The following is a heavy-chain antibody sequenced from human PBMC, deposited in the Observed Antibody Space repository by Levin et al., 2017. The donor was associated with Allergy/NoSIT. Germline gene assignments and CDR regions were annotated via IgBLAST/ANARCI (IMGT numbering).Heavy chain of an antibody. V-gene: IGHV3-23*01. D-gene: IGHD5-24*01. J-gene: IGHJ4*02. CDR3: ANGPWLQSWISYNY. CDR2: ISGSGGST. Sequence: GASVKVSCAASGFTFSSYAMSWVRQAPGKGLEWVSAISGSGGSTYYADSVKGRFTISRDNSKNTLYLQMNSLRAEDTAVYYCANGPWLQSWISYNYWGQGTLVTVSS. CDR1: GFTFSSYA.